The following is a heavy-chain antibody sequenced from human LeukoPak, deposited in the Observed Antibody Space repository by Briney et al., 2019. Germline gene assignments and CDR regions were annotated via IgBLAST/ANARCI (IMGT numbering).Heavy chain of an antibody. CDR3: AKSNKDSSVYYSLDY. CDR2: MRYDGTSK. Sequence: GRSLRLSCVASGFSFSSHGVHWVRQAPGKGLEWVAFMRYDGTSKQYTDSVKGRFTVSRDNSKNILYLQMSSLRPEDTAIYYCAKSNKDSSVYYSLDYWGQGTLVTVSP. D-gene: IGHD3-22*01. V-gene: IGHV3-30*02. J-gene: IGHJ4*02. CDR1: GFSFSSHG.